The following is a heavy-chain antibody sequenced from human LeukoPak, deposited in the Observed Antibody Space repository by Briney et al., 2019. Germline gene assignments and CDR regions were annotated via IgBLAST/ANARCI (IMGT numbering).Heavy chain of an antibody. Sequence: PSETLSLTCTVSGYSISSGYYWGWIRQPPGKGLEWIGSIYHSGSTYYNPSLKSRVTISVDTSKNQFSLKLSSVTAADTAVYYCARERSSGWYFAFDIWGQGTMVTVSS. CDR3: ARERSSGWYFAFDI. J-gene: IGHJ3*02. CDR1: GYSISSGYY. CDR2: IYHSGST. V-gene: IGHV4-38-2*02. D-gene: IGHD6-19*01.